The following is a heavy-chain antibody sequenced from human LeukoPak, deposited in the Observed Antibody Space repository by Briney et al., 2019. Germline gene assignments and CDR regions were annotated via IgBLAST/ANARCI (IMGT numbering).Heavy chain of an antibody. J-gene: IGHJ4*02. D-gene: IGHD6-13*01. CDR2: INPNSGGT. CDR1: GYTFTGYY. CDR3: ARDRVIAAAGSDY. V-gene: IGHV1-2*02. Sequence: GASVKVSCKASGYTFTGYYMHWVRQAPGQGLEWMGWINPNSGGTNYAQKFQGRVTMTRDTSISTAYMELSRLRSDDTAVYYCARDRVIAAAGSDYWGQGTLVTVSS.